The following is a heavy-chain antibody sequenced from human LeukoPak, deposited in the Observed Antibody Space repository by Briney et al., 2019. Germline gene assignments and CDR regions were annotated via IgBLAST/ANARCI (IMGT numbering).Heavy chain of an antibody. CDR3: ARGAYSSSWYVYYYYGMDV. CDR2: ISGGGGST. J-gene: IGHJ6*02. V-gene: IGHV3-23*01. Sequence: GGSLRLSCAASGFTFTSYSMNWVRQAPGKGLEWVSTISGGGGSTYYADSVKGRFTISRDNSKNTLYLQMNSLRAEDTAVYYCARGAYSSSWYVYYYYGMDVWGQGTTVTVSS. CDR1: GFTFTSYS. D-gene: IGHD6-13*01.